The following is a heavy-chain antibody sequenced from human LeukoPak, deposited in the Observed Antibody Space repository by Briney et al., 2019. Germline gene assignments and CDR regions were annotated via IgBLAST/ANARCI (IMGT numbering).Heavy chain of an antibody. CDR2: ISGSGGST. Sequence: GGTLRLSCAASGFTFSSYGMSWVRQAPGKGLEWVSAISGSGGSTYYADSVKGRFTISRDNAKNSLYLQMNSLRAEDTAVYYCAREMLAAVAAQSWGQGTLVTVSS. CDR3: AREMLAAVAAQS. CDR1: GFTFSSYG. D-gene: IGHD6-19*01. J-gene: IGHJ5*02. V-gene: IGHV3-23*01.